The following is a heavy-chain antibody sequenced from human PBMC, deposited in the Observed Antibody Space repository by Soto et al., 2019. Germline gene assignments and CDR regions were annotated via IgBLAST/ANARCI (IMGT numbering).Heavy chain of an antibody. CDR1: GFTFSKYA. J-gene: IGHJ2*01. V-gene: IGHV3-23*01. CDR2: ISANGGIT. D-gene: IGHD1-1*01. CDR3: AKYKYTDSVRKVWFFDY. Sequence: EVQLLESGGGLVKPGGSLRLSCAASGFTFSKYAMSWVRLAPGKGLEWVSSISANGGITDYADSVKGRFTISRDNSQNILSLQMDSLTGDDTALYFCAKYKYTDSVRKVWFFDYWGRGTLVTVSS.